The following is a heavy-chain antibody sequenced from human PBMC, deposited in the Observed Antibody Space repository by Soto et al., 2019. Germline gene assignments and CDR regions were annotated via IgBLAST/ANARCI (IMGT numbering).Heavy chain of an antibody. J-gene: IGHJ5*01. Sequence: SETLSLTCAVSGASVSSGDWWTCVRQSPGKGPECIGEIFHSGATNYNPSLKSRVDISMDKSKNTFSLRLTSVTAADTDVDYCARRYGTDRRWFDFCGHGTRVTVSS. D-gene: IGHD5-18*01. V-gene: IGHV4-4*02. CDR3: ARRYGTDRRWFDF. CDR1: GASVSSGDW. CDR2: IFHSGAT.